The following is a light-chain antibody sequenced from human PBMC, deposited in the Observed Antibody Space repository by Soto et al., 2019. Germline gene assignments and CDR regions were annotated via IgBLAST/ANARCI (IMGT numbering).Light chain of an antibody. CDR2: AAT. V-gene: IGKV1-12*01. CDR3: QQANSFPRT. J-gene: IGKJ1*01. Sequence: DIQMTQSPSSVSESVGDVVPITYRACRGITSWLAWYRQKPGKALKLLFYAATSLQSGVPSSFSGSGSGTDFTLTISSLKPEDFATYYCQQANSFPRTFGQGTKVEIK. CDR1: RGITSW.